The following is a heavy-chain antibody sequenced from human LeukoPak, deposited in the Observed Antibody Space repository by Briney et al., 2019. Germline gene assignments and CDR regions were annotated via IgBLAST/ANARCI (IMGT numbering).Heavy chain of an antibody. V-gene: IGHV3-7*01. D-gene: IGHD2-2*02. CDR1: GFTFSSYW. Sequence: GGSLRLSCAASGFTFSSYWMSWVRQAPGKGLEWVANIKQDGSEKYYVDSVKGRFTISRDNAKNSLYLQMNSLRAEDTAVYYYARFDCSSTSCYKVEIYYFDYWGQGTLVTVFS. CDR3: ARFDCSSTSCYKVEIYYFDY. CDR2: IKQDGSEK. J-gene: IGHJ4*02.